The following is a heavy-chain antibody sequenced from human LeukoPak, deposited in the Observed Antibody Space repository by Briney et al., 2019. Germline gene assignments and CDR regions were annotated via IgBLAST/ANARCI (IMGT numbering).Heavy chain of an antibody. Sequence: SETLSLTCTVSGGSISSSSYYWGWIRQPPGKGLEWIGSIYYSGSTYYNPSLKSRVAISVDTSKNQFSLKLSSVTAADTAVYYCARSTWYYYGSGTIDYWGQGTLVTVSS. CDR2: IYYSGST. V-gene: IGHV4-39*01. J-gene: IGHJ4*02. CDR1: GGSISSSSYY. CDR3: ARSTWYYYGSGTIDY. D-gene: IGHD3-10*01.